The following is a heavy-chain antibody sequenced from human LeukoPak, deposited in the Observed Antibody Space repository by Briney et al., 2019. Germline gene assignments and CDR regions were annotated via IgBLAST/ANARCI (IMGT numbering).Heavy chain of an antibody. V-gene: IGHV3-74*01. CDR2: LNSDGSSI. J-gene: IGHJ4*02. Sequence: GGSLRLSCAASAFSINNFWMHWVRQGPGKGLVWVSGLNSDGSSIVYADSVKGRFTISRDNAKNTLYLQMNSLRAEDTAVYYCARGESSSWYDWGQGTLVTVSS. CDR3: ARGESSSWYD. D-gene: IGHD6-13*01. CDR1: AFSINNFW.